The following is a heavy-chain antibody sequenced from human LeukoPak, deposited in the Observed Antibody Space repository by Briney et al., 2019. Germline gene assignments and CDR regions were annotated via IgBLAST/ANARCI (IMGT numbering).Heavy chain of an antibody. J-gene: IGHJ5*02. Sequence: ASVKVSCKVSGYTLTELSMHWVRQAPGKGLEWMGGFDPEDGETIYAQKFRGRVTMTEDTSTDTAYMELSSLRSEDTAVYYCAATTLYYYDSSGYHSNWFDPWGQGTLVTVSS. V-gene: IGHV1-24*01. D-gene: IGHD3-22*01. CDR1: GYTLTELS. CDR3: AATTLYYYDSSGYHSNWFDP. CDR2: FDPEDGET.